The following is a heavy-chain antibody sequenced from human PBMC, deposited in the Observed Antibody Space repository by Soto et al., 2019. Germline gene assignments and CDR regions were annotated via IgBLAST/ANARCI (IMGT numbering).Heavy chain of an antibody. D-gene: IGHD4-17*01. V-gene: IGHV1-69*12. CDR1: GGTFSSYA. CDR3: ARSGGRDYGDYRIDY. CDR2: IIPIFGTT. Sequence: QVQLVQSGAEVKKPGSSVKVSCKASGGTFSSYAISWVRQAPGQGLEWMGGIIPIFGTTNYAQKFQGRVTIXXDXSXXTAYMELSSLRSEDTAVYYCARSGGRDYGDYRIDYWGQGTLVTVSS. J-gene: IGHJ4*02.